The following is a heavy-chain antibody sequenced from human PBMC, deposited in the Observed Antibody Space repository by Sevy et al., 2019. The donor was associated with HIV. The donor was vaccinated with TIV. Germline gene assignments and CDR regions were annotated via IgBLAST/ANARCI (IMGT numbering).Heavy chain of an antibody. CDR3: ASEWFYYASGSYSEASWFDA. CDR2: IYTSGST. V-gene: IGHV4-4*07. J-gene: IGHJ5*02. D-gene: IGHD3-10*01. CDR1: GGSINSYY. Sequence: SETLSLTCTVSGGSINSYYWSWIRQPAGKGLEWIGRIYTSGSTNYNPSLKSRVTMSLDTSKNQFSLKLSSVTAADTAVYYCASEWFYYASGSYSEASWFDAWGQGTLVTVSS.